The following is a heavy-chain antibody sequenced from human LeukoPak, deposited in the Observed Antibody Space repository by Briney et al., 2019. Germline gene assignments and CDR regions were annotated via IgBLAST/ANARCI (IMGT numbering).Heavy chain of an antibody. J-gene: IGHJ4*02. CDR1: GFTFSDYY. CDR2: ISGSGGST. V-gene: IGHV3-23*01. D-gene: IGHD3-22*01. Sequence: PGGSLRLSCAASGFTFSDYYMSWIRQAPGKGLEWVSAISGSGGSTYYADSVKGRFTISRDNSKNTLYLQMNSLRAEDTAVYYCAKPSFDYYDSSGYRPSNFDYWGQGTLVTVSS. CDR3: AKPSFDYYDSSGYRPSNFDY.